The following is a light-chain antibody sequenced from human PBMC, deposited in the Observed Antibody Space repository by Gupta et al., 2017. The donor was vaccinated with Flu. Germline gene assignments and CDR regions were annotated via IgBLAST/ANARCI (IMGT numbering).Light chain of an antibody. CDR3: QQYYNLPLT. CDR1: QDVTNY. V-gene: IGKV1-33*01. J-gene: IGKJ3*01. Sequence: DIQMTQSPSSLSASVGDRVTITCQASQDVTNYINWYQQKPGRAPKLLIYDASKLERGVPSSFSVSGSGTDFSVTISSLQAEDIATYYCQQYYNLPLTFGHGTKVVFK. CDR2: DAS.